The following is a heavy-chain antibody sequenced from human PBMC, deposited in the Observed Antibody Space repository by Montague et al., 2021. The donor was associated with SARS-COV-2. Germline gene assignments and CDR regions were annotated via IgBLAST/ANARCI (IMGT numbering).Heavy chain of an antibody. D-gene: IGHD1-20*01. CDR1: GGSISSYY. Sequence: SETLSLTCTVSGGSISSYYWSWIRQPPGKGLEWIGYIYYSGSTNYNPSLKSRVTISVDTSKNQFSPKLSSVTAADTAVYYCARDLGYNWNYYYYYGMDVWGQGTTVTVSS. V-gene: IGHV4-59*01. J-gene: IGHJ6*02. CDR3: ARDLGYNWNYYYYYGMDV. CDR2: IYYSGST.